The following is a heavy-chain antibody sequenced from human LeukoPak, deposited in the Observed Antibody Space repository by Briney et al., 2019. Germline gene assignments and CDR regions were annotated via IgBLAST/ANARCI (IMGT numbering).Heavy chain of an antibody. Sequence: GGALRLSCAASGFTFSSYAMHSVRQAPGKGLEYVSAFSSNGGSTYYANSVKGRFTISRDNSKNTLYLQMGSLRAEDMAVYYCARVGGENGDILTTWFDPWGQGTLVTVSS. V-gene: IGHV3-64*01. CDR2: FSSNGGST. CDR3: ARVGGENGDILTTWFDP. CDR1: GFTFSSYA. J-gene: IGHJ5*02. D-gene: IGHD3-9*01.